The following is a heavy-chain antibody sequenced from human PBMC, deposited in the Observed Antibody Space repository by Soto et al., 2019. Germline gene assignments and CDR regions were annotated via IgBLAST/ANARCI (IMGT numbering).Heavy chain of an antibody. CDR3: AREDCSSNSCYRGFYYYYGMDV. Sequence: SVKVSCKASGGTFSSYAISWVRQAPGQGLEWMGGIIPIFGTANYAQKFQGRVTITADKSTSTAYMELSSLRSEDTAVYYCAREDCSSNSCYRGFYYYYGMDVWGQGTTVTVSS. D-gene: IGHD2-2*02. CDR2: IIPIFGTA. V-gene: IGHV1-69*06. J-gene: IGHJ6*02. CDR1: GGTFSSYA.